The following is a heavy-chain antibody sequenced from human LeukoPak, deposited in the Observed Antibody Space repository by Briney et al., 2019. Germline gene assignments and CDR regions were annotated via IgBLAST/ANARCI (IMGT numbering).Heavy chain of an antibody. CDR3: ARDRYYYYYMDV. Sequence: PSETLSLTCTVSGGSISSGDYYWSWIRQPPGKGLEWIGYIYYSGSTYYNPSLKSRVTISVDTSKNQFSLKLSSVTAADTAVYYCARDRYYYYYMDVWGKGTTVTVSS. J-gene: IGHJ6*03. CDR1: GGSISSGDYY. CDR2: IYYSGST. V-gene: IGHV4-30-4*08.